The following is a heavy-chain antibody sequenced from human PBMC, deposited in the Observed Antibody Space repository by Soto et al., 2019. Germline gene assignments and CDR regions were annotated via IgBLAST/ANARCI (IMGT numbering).Heavy chain of an antibody. CDR1: GFTFSSYA. D-gene: IGHD2-15*01. V-gene: IGHV3-23*01. CDR3: AKDLIYCSGGSCQPDAFDI. Sequence: GGSLRLSCAASGFTFSSYAMSWVRQAPGKGLEWVSAISGSGGSTYYADSVKGRFTISRDNSKNTLYLQMNSLRAEDTAVYYWAKDLIYCSGGSCQPDAFDIWGQGTMVTVSS. CDR2: ISGSGGST. J-gene: IGHJ3*02.